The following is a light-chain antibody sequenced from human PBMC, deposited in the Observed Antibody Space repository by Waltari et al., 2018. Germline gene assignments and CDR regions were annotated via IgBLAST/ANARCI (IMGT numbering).Light chain of an antibody. CDR2: RAS. Sequence: DIQMTQSPSSLSASVGDRVTITSRASQGISNWLAWYQQKPGKAPKLLISRASNLETGVPSRFSGSGSGTDFTLTISSLQPEDIATYYCQQHDNSPYSFGQGTKVEIK. V-gene: IGKV1-33*01. CDR1: QGISNW. CDR3: QQHDNSPYS. J-gene: IGKJ2*03.